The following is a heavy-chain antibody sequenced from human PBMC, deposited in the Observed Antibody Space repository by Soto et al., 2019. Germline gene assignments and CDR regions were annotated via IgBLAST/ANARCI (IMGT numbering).Heavy chain of an antibody. CDR1: GFTFSSYA. J-gene: IGHJ4*02. CDR2: ISGSGGST. Sequence: GGSLRLSCAASGFTFSSYAMSWVRQAPGKGLEWVSAISGSGGSTYYADAVKGRFTISRENSKNTLYLQMNSLRAEDTAVYYCAKDSTAGLGPYYFDYWGQGTLVTVSS. D-gene: IGHD2-2*01. V-gene: IGHV3-23*01. CDR3: AKDSTAGLGPYYFDY.